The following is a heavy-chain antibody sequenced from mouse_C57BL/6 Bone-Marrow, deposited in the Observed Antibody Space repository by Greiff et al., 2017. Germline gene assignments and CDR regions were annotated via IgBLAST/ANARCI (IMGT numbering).Heavy chain of an antibody. CDR1: GYTFTSYW. J-gene: IGHJ4*01. CDR3: ARPKGYYAMDY. CDR2: IYPNSGST. Sequence: QVQLQQPGAELVKPGASVKLSCKASGYTFTSYWMHWVKQRPGQGLEWIGMIYPNSGSTNYNEKFKSKATLTVDKSSSTAYMQLSSLTSEDSAVYYCARPKGYYAMDYWGQGTSVTVSS. V-gene: IGHV1-64*01.